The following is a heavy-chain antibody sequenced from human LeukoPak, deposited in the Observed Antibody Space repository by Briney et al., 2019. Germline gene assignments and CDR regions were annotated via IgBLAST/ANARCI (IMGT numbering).Heavy chain of an antibody. Sequence: GESLKISCKGSGYSFTSYWIGWVRQMPGKGLEWMGIIYPGDSDTRYSPSFQGQVTISADKSISTAYLQWSSLKASDTAMYYCARRERTAAVGYYYGMDVWGQGTTVTVSS. CDR3: ARRERTAAVGYYYGMDV. D-gene: IGHD6-13*01. V-gene: IGHV5-51*01. CDR2: IYPGDSDT. J-gene: IGHJ6*02. CDR1: GYSFTSYW.